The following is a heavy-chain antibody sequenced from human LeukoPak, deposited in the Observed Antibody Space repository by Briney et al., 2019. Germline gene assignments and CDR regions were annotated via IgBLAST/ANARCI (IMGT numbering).Heavy chain of an antibody. V-gene: IGHV3-74*01. Sequence: GGSLRLSCTASGFTFSNYVITWVRQAPGKGLVWVSRINSDGSSTSYADSVKGRFIISRDNAKNTLSLQMNSLRAEDTAVFYCVRVAWSSMTSCATVDYWGQGTLVTVSS. CDR2: INSDGSST. CDR1: GFTFSNYV. D-gene: IGHD2-2*01. J-gene: IGHJ4*02. CDR3: VRVAWSSMTSCATVDY.